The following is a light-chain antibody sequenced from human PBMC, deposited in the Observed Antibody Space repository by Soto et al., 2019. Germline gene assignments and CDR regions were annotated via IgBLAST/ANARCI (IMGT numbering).Light chain of an antibody. V-gene: IGLV2-14*01. J-gene: IGLJ2*01. CDR3: CSYTSASTLV. Sequence: QSALTQPASVSGSPGQSITISCTGTSSDVGGYNYVSWYQQHPGTAPKLMIYEVSNQPSGVSDRFSGSKSGNTASLTIYGLQAEDEDYYYCCSYTSASTLVFGAGTKLTVL. CDR1: SSDVGGYNY. CDR2: EVS.